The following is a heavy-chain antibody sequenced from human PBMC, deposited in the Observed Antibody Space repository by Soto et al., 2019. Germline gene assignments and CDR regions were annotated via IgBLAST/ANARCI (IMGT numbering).Heavy chain of an antibody. D-gene: IGHD6-6*01. V-gene: IGHV4-31*03. Sequence: KPSETLSLTCTVSGGSISSGGYYWSWIRQHPGKGLEWIGYIYYSGSTYYNPSLKSRVTISVDTSKNQFSLKLSSVTAADTAVYYCARTIEYSSSLGNWFDPWGQGTLVTSPQ. CDR3: ARTIEYSSSLGNWFDP. CDR1: GGSISSGGYY. J-gene: IGHJ5*02. CDR2: IYYSGST.